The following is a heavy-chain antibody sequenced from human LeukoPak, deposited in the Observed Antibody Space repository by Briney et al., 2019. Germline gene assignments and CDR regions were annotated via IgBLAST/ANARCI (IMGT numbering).Heavy chain of an antibody. CDR3: ARSSGTGTFSY. V-gene: IGHV4-39*01. CDR1: GGSISRSLYY. J-gene: IGHJ4*02. D-gene: IGHD6-25*01. Sequence: SETLSLTCTVSGGSISRSLYYWGWIRQPPGKGLEWIGTIYYSGTTYYNPSLRSRVTVSVDTSNNQFSLKLSSVTAADTAVYYCARSSGTGTFSYWGQGTLVTVSS. CDR2: IYYSGTT.